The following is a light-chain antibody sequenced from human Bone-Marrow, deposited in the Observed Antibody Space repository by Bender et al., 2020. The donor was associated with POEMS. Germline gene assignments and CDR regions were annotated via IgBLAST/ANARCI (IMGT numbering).Light chain of an antibody. V-gene: IGLV2-11*01. CDR2: DVN. CDR3: AAWEDSLNGWV. CDR1: SSNVGGYDY. Sequence: QSVLTQPRSVSGSPGQSVTISCTGTSSNVGGYDYVSWYQHHPGKAPKLLIHDVNRRPSGVPDRFSGSKSGNTASLTISGLQAEDEAEYYCAAWEDSLNGWVFGGGTKLTVL. J-gene: IGLJ3*02.